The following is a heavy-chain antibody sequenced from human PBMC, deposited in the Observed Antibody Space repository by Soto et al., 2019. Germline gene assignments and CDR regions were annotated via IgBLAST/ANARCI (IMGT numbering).Heavy chain of an antibody. CDR3: ARDDVSMVTTFLDY. CDR1: GFPFNNYA. Sequence: GGSLRLSCAASGFPFNNYAMHWVRQAPGKGLEWVAVIWHDGSNEHYADSVKGRFRIARDNSNNTLYLQMNSLGGEDTALYYCARDDVSMVTTFLDYWGLGTLVTVSS. D-gene: IGHD2-21*02. J-gene: IGHJ4*02. CDR2: IWHDGSNE. V-gene: IGHV3-33*01.